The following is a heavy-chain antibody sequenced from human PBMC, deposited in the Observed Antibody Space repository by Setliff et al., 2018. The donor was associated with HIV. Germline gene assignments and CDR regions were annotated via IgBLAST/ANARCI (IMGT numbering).Heavy chain of an antibody. CDR2: IYYSGST. J-gene: IGHJ3*02. CDR1: GGSISSGGYY. D-gene: IGHD7-27*01. CDR3: ARDRVTGEPDRDAFDI. V-gene: IGHV4-31*03. Sequence: SETLSLTCTISGGSISSGGYYWSWIRQHPGKGLEWIGYIYYSGSTYYNPSLKSRVTIPVDTSRTQFSLKLSSVTAADTAVYYCARDRVTGEPDRDAFDIWGQGTVVTVSS.